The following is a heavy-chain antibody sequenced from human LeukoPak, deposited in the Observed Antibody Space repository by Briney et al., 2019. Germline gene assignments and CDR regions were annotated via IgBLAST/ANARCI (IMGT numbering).Heavy chain of an antibody. Sequence: SETLSLTCTVSGGSISGGGYYWSWSRQHPGKGLEWIGYIYYSGSTYYNPSLKSRVTISVDTSKNQFSLKLSSVTAADTAVYYCASSSGDYNWYFDLWGRGTLVTVSS. CDR2: IYYSGST. D-gene: IGHD4-17*01. CDR3: ASSSGDYNWYFDL. CDR1: GGSISGGGYY. J-gene: IGHJ2*01. V-gene: IGHV4-31*03.